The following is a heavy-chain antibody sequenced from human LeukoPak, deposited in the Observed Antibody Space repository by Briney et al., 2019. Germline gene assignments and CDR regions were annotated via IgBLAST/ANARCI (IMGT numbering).Heavy chain of an antibody. CDR1: GLTVSSNY. D-gene: IGHD1-26*01. J-gene: IGHJ4*02. V-gene: IGHV3-21*01. CDR2: ISSSSSYI. CDR3: ARILVGATTRFDY. Sequence: GGSLRLSCAASGLTVSSNYMSWVRQAPGKGLEWVSSISSSSSYIYYADSVKGRFTISRDNAKNSLYLQMNSLRAEDTAVYYCARILVGATTRFDYWGQGTLVTVSS.